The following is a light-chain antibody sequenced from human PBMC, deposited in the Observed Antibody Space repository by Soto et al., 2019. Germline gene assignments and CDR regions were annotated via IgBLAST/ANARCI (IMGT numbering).Light chain of an antibody. J-gene: IGLJ3*02. CDR2: GTT. V-gene: IGLV1-40*01. Sequence: QSVLTQLPSVSGAPGQRITISCTGSPSNIGAGFDVHWYQQFPGTAPKLLIYGTTSRPSGVPDRFSGSQSGTSASLAITGLQAGDEADYYCQSYDTSLSGAWVFGGGTKLTVL. CDR3: QSYDTSLSGAWV. CDR1: PSNIGAGFD.